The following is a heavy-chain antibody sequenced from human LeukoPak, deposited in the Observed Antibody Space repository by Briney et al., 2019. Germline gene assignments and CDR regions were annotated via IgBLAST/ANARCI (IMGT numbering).Heavy chain of an antibody. V-gene: IGHV3-7*01. CDR1: GFTFSSYW. D-gene: IGHD3-3*01. Sequence: PGGSLRLSCAASGFTFSSYWMSWVRQAPGKGLEWVANIKQDGSEKYYVDSVKGRFTISRDNAENSLYLQMNSLRAEDTAVYYCASDYRSGSIDYWGQGTLVTVSS. CDR3: ASDYRSGSIDY. CDR2: IKQDGSEK. J-gene: IGHJ4*02.